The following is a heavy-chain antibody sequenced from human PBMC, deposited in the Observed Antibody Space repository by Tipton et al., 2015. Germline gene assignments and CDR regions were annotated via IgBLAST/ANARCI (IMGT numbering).Heavy chain of an antibody. D-gene: IGHD6-6*01. CDR1: SDSISKYY. V-gene: IGHV4-59*01. Sequence: TLSLTCTVSSDSISKYYWSWIRQPPGKELEWIGYIQYSGSTNYNPSLKSRVTISVDTSKNQFSLKLSSVTAADTAVYYCATGRSIAARPFDYWGQGTLVTVSS. J-gene: IGHJ4*02. CDR3: ATGRSIAARPFDY. CDR2: IQYSGST.